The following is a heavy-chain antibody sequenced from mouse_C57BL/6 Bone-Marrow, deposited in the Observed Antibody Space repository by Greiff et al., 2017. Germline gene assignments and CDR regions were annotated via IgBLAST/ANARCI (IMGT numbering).Heavy chain of an antibody. J-gene: IGHJ1*03. D-gene: IGHD1-1*01. CDR3: TTGYGSSYWYFDV. CDR2: IDPENGDT. Sequence: EVKLLESGAELVRPGASVKLSCTASGFNIKDDYMHWVKQRPEQGLEWIGWIDPENGDTEYASKFQGKATITADTSSNTAYLQLSSLTSEDTAVYYCTTGYGSSYWYFDVWGTGTTVTVSS. V-gene: IGHV14-4*01. CDR1: GFNIKDDY.